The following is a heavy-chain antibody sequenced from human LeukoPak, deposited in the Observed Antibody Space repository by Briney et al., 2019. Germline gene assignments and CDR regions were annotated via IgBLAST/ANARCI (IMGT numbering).Heavy chain of an antibody. D-gene: IGHD5-24*01. CDR2: IKQSERT. J-gene: IGHJ4*02. V-gene: IGHV4-34*01. CDR1: GGSLSGYY. CDR3: AREGLKNVHNPLGY. Sequence: SETLSLTCAVYGGSLSGYYWTWVRQPPGKGLEWIGEIKQSERTNYNPSLKSRVTISIDTSKNQFSLKLTSVTAADTAVYYCAREGLKNVHNPLGYWGQGTLVTVPS.